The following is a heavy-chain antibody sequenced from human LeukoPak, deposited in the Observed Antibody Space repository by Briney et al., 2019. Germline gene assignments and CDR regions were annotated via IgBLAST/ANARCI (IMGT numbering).Heavy chain of an antibody. D-gene: IGHD3-10*01. Sequence: ASVKVSCKASGYTFTSYYMHWVRQAPGQGLEWMGIINPSGGSTSYAQKFQGRVIMTRDTSTGTAYMELSSLRYDDTAVYYCATNILVRDIINWFDPWGQGTLVTVSS. V-gene: IGHV1-46*01. J-gene: IGHJ5*02. CDR2: INPSGGST. CDR3: ATNILVRDIINWFDP. CDR1: GYTFTSYY.